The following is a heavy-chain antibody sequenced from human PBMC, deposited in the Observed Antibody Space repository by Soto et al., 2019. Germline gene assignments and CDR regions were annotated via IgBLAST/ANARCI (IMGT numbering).Heavy chain of an antibody. V-gene: IGHV4-30-2*01. J-gene: IGHJ4*02. CDR2: MYHSGST. Sequence: SETLSLTCAVSGGSISSGGYSWSWIRQPPGKGLEWIGYMYHSGSTNYNPSLKSRVTISIDTSKNQFSLKLSSVTAADTAVYYCARVTALGYWGSSPPQFDYWGQGTLVTVSS. CDR3: ARVTALGYWGSSPPQFDY. D-gene: IGHD2-15*01. CDR1: GGSISSGGYS.